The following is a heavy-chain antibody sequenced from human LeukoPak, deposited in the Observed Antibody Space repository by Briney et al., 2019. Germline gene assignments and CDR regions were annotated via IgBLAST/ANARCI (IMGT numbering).Heavy chain of an antibody. J-gene: IGHJ6*03. CDR3: ARDGGYTAHYYYYMGV. V-gene: IGHV1-69*10. Sequence: SVKVSCKASGGTFSSYTFSWVRQAPGQGLEWMGGIIPVRGQPIYAQKFLDRLTITADESTSTAYMDPRSLRPEDTAVYFCARDGGYTAHYYYYMGVWGKGTTVIVSS. D-gene: IGHD2-2*02. CDR1: GGTFSSYT. CDR2: IIPVRGQP.